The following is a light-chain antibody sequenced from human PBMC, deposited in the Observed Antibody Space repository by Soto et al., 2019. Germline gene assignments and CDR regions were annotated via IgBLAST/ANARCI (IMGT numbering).Light chain of an antibody. Sequence: DIPMTQSPSTLSASVGDRVTITCRASQSISDWLAWYQQKPGKAPKLLIYKASSLESGVPSRFSGSGSGTDFTLTISSLQPDDFATYYCQQYHSYSRTFGQGTKVEV. J-gene: IGKJ1*01. CDR1: QSISDW. CDR2: KAS. V-gene: IGKV1-5*03. CDR3: QQYHSYSRT.